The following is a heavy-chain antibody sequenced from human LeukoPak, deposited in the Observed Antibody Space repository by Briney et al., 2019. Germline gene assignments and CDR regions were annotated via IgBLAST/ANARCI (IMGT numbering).Heavy chain of an antibody. Sequence: GRSLRLSCAAPGFTFSPYAMHWVRQAPGKGLEWVALISNDGSKKYYADSVKGRFTISRDNSKNKLDLQMNRLRDEDTGVYYCAKDGYCISTSCYPNHFYSWGQGTLVTVSS. CDR2: ISNDGSKK. CDR1: GFTFSPYA. J-gene: IGHJ4*02. V-gene: IGHV3-30*18. D-gene: IGHD2-2*03. CDR3: AKDGYCISTSCYPNHFYS.